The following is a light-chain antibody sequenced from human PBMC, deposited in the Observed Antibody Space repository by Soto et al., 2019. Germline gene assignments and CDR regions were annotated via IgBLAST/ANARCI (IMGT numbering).Light chain of an antibody. CDR3: QQYLSIPRT. J-gene: IGKJ1*01. CDR2: WAS. V-gene: IGKV4-1*01. Sequence: DIVMTQSPDSLAVSLGERATINCKSSQSLLYSSNSKNYLAWYQRKSGQPPKLLIYWASTRESVVPDRFSVSGSGTDFTLTISSLQADDVAVYYCQQYLSIPRTFGQGTKVEIK. CDR1: QSLLYSSNSKNY.